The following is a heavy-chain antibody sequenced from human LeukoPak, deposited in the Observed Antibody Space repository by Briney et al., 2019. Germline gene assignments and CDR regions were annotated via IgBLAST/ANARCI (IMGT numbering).Heavy chain of an antibody. Sequence: GSSLQTSCQASGYGFLNCWIAWVREIREHRLKWLGMIEPSNSHTNYNPSFRGPVTRSTAGSVTAFYLQWSSLQASDTAMYYCARLRWNYGRAFDFWGQGTSVTVSS. J-gene: IGHJ3*01. D-gene: IGHD1-7*01. CDR3: ARLRWNYGRAFDF. CDR1: GYGFLNCW. V-gene: IGHV5-10-1*01. CDR2: IEPSNSHT.